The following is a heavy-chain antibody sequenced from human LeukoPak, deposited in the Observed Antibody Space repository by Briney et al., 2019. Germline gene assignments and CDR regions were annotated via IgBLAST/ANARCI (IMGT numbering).Heavy chain of an antibody. J-gene: IGHJ4*02. V-gene: IGHV3-21*01. D-gene: IGHD3-22*01. CDR1: GFTFSSYS. CDR2: IISSSDI. Sequence: GGSLRLSCAASGFTFSSYSMNWVRQAPGGGLGWVSSIISSSDIYYADSVKGRFTSSRDNAKNSLYLQMNSLRAEDTAVYYCARGMIVVVGPKDYWGQGTLVTVS. CDR3: ARGMIVVVGPKDY.